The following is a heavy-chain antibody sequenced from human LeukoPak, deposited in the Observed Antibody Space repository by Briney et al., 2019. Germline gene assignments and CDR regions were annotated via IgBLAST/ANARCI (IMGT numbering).Heavy chain of an antibody. D-gene: IGHD3-16*01. CDR1: VYLFSDHF. CDR3: GNGFGD. J-gene: IGHJ4*02. V-gene: IGHV3-72*01. Sequence: GGPLRLSCAASVYLFSDHFLDWVRQAPGKGLDWVGRIRNKANSYTTEYAASMNGRFTISRDDSKNSLYLQTNSLNTDDTAVYYCGNGFGDWGQGTLVTVSS. CDR2: IRNKANSYTT.